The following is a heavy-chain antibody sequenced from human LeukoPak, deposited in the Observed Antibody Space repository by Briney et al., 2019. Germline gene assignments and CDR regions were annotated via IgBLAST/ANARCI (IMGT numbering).Heavy chain of an antibody. J-gene: IGHJ6*02. CDR3: ARDFEVVPSYCMDV. CDR2: IIPILGIA. D-gene: IGHD3-3*01. V-gene: IGHV1-69*04. CDR1: GGTFSSYA. Sequence: SVKVSCKASGGTFSSYAISWVRQAPGQGLEWMGRIIPILGIANYAQKFQGRVTITADKSTSTAYMELSSLRSEDTAVHYCARDFEVVPSYCMDVWGQGTTVTVSS.